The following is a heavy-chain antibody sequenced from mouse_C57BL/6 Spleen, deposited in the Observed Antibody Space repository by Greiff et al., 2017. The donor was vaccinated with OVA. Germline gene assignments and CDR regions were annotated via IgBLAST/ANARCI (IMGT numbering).Heavy chain of an antibody. J-gene: IGHJ2*01. CDR1: GFTFSSYG. D-gene: IGHD4-1*01. Sequence: EVQGVESGGDLVKPGGSLKLSCAASGFTFSSYGMSWVRQTPDKRLEWVATISSGGSYTYYPDSVKGRFTISRDNAKNTLYLQMSSLKSEDTAMYYCARHTTGTRYFDYWGQGTTLTVSS. CDR2: ISSGGSYT. V-gene: IGHV5-6*01. CDR3: ARHTTGTRYFDY.